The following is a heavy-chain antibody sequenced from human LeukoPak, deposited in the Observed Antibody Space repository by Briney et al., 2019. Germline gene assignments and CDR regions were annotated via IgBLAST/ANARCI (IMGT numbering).Heavy chain of an antibody. V-gene: IGHV3-21*04. Sequence: GGSLRLSCAASGFTFSSYSMNWVRQAPGKGLEWVSSISSSSSYIYYADSVKGRFTISRDNAKNSLYLQMNSLRVEDTAVYYCVKENAYDNPYYFDSWGQGTLVTVSS. D-gene: IGHD3-10*01. CDR2: ISSSSSYI. CDR3: VKENAYDNPYYFDS. J-gene: IGHJ4*02. CDR1: GFTFSSYS.